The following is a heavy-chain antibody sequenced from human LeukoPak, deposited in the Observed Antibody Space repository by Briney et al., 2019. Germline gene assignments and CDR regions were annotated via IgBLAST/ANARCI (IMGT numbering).Heavy chain of an antibody. Sequence: PSETLSLTCTVSGGSISSSSYYWGWIRQPPGKGLEWIGSIYYSGSTYYNPSLKSRVTISVDTSKNQFSLKLSSVTAADTAVYYCARVPTVTFFDYWGQGTLVTVSS. CDR2: IYYSGST. D-gene: IGHD4-17*01. J-gene: IGHJ4*02. CDR1: GGSISSSSYY. V-gene: IGHV4-39*07. CDR3: ARVPTVTFFDY.